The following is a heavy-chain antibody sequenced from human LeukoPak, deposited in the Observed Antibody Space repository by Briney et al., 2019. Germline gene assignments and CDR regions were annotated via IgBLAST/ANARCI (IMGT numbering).Heavy chain of an antibody. CDR3: ASSDVLRYYYYGMDV. V-gene: IGHV3-53*01. Sequence: GGSLRLSCAASGFTVSSNYMSWVRQAPGKGLEWVSVIYSGGSTYYADSVKGRFTISRDNSKSTLYLQMNSLRAEDTAVYYCASSDVLRYYYYGMDVWGQGTTVTVSS. J-gene: IGHJ6*02. D-gene: IGHD6-6*01. CDR2: IYSGGST. CDR1: GFTVSSNY.